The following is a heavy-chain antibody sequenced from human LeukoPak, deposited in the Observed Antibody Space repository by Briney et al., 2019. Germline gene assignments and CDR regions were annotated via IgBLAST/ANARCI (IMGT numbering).Heavy chain of an antibody. D-gene: IGHD3-22*01. CDR1: GGSVTSNSYY. CDR3: ARTYYYDGSDYYSVY. CDR2: TYPSGGT. Sequence: SETLSLTXNVSGGSVTSNSYYWGWIRQPPGKGLEWIGITYPSGGTYYNPSLESRVSISVDTSKKHLSLKMSSVTAADTAVYYCARTYYYDGSDYYSVYWGQGTLVTVSS. V-gene: IGHV4-39*02. J-gene: IGHJ4*02.